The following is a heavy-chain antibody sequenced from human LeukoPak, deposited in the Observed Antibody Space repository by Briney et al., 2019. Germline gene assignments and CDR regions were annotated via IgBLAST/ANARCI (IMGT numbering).Heavy chain of an antibody. CDR2: IIPIFGTT. V-gene: IGHV1-69*05. J-gene: IGHJ6*03. CDR1: GGTFSSYA. CDR3: ASTEYSGSYTLPGDMDV. D-gene: IGHD1-26*01. Sequence: SVKVSCKASGGTFSSYAISWVRQAPGQGLEWMGRIIPIFGTTNYAQKFQGGVTITTDESTSTAYMELSSLRSEDTAVYYCASTEYSGSYTLPGDMDVWGKGTTVTVSS.